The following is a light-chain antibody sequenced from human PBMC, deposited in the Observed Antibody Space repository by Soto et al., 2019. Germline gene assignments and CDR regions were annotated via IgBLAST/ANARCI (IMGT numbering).Light chain of an antibody. CDR3: QSYDISLSAYV. CDR1: SSNIGAGYD. Sequence: VLTQPPSVSGAPGQRVTISCTGSSSNIGAGYDVHWYQQLPGTAPKLLIYSNNNRPSGVPDRFSGSKSATSASLAITGLQAEDETDYYCQSYDISLSAYVFGTGTKVTVL. V-gene: IGLV1-40*01. CDR2: SNN. J-gene: IGLJ1*01.